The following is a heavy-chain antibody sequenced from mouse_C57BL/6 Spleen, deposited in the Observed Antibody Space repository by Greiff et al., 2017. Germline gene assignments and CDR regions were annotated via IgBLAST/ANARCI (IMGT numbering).Heavy chain of an antibody. D-gene: IGHD2-3*01. CDR1: GYTFTSYW. CDR3: ARFLDGYYRYFDV. Sequence: VQLQQPGAELVRPGSSVKLSCKASGYTFTSYWMDWVKQRPGQGLEWIGNIYPSDSETHYNQKFKDKATLTVDKSSSTAYMQLSSLTSEDSAVYYCARFLDGYYRYFDVWGTGTTVTVSS. CDR2: IYPSDSET. J-gene: IGHJ1*03. V-gene: IGHV1-61*01.